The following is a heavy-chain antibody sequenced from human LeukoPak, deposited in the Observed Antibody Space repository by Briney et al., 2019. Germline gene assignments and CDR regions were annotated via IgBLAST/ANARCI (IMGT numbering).Heavy chain of an antibody. CDR3: ARDLNWETY. CDR2: IYSGGST. CDR1: GFTFSSYE. V-gene: IGHV3-66*01. D-gene: IGHD7-27*01. J-gene: IGHJ4*02. Sequence: TGGSLRLSCAASGFTFSSYEMNWVRQAPGKGLEWVSVIYSGGSTYHADSVKGRFTISRDNSKNTLYLQMNSLRAEDTAVYYCARDLNWETYWGQGTLVSVSS.